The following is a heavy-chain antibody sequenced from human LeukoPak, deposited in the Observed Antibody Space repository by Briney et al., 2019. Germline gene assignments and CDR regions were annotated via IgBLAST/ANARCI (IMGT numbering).Heavy chain of an antibody. J-gene: IGHJ4*02. CDR2: SYSSVST. V-gene: IGHV4-39*02. Sequence: PSETLSLTCTVAGGSISISTSCSGWIRQPPRKGLEWIVSSYSSVSTSYNPYLKSLVTISVNTTKKHLSLKLDSVTAADTGVYYCARNASDSGNSYFDYWGQGTLVTVSS. D-gene: IGHD1-26*01. CDR3: ARNASDSGNSYFDY. CDR1: GGSISISTSC.